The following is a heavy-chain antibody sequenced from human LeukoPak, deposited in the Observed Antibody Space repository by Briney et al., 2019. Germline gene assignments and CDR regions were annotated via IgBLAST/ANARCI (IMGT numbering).Heavy chain of an antibody. D-gene: IGHD3-10*01. CDR1: GITVSSNY. V-gene: IGHV3-23*01. Sequence: GGSLRLSCAASGITVSSNYMTWVRQAPGKGLEWVSVISDSGGTTFYADSVKGRFTISRDNSKNTLYLQMNSLRAEDTAVYYCAKEASGYGYYFDYWGQGTLVTVSS. CDR3: AKEASGYGYYFDY. J-gene: IGHJ4*02. CDR2: ISDSGGTT.